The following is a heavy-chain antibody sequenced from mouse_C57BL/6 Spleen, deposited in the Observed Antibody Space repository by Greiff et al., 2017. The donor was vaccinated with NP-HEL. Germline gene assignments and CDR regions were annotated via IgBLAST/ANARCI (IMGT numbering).Heavy chain of an antibody. J-gene: IGHJ2*01. D-gene: IGHD1-1*01. Sequence: QVQLQQPGAELVRPGSSVKLSCKASGYTFTSYWMDWVKQRPGQGLEWIGNIYPSDSETHYNQKFKDKATLTVDKSSSTAYMQLSSLTSEDSAVYYCARRYYGSSPLDCWGQGTTLTVSS. CDR3: ARRYYGSSPLDC. CDR2: IYPSDSET. V-gene: IGHV1-61*01. CDR1: GYTFTSYW.